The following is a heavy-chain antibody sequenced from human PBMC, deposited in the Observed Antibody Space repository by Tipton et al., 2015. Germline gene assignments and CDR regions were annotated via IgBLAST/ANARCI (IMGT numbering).Heavy chain of an antibody. Sequence: GLVKPSETLSLTCTVSGGFIGSYSWNWIRQPPGKGLEWIGFIYNSGSTNYNPPLESRVSISVDTSKNQFSLKLSSVTAADTAVYYCARDSTSGRRDAFDVWGQGTMVTVSS. V-gene: IGHV4-59*01. J-gene: IGHJ3*01. CDR2: IYNSGST. CDR1: GGFIGSYS. D-gene: IGHD2-2*01. CDR3: ARDSTSGRRDAFDV.